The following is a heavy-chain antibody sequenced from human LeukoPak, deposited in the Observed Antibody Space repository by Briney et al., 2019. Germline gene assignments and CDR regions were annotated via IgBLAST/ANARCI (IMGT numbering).Heavy chain of an antibody. J-gene: IGHJ4*02. Sequence: PGGSLRLSCAASGFTFSRYAMSWVRRAPGKGLEWVSAISGSGGSTYYADSVKGRFTISRDNSKNTLYLQMNSLRAEDTAVYYCAKLKTIFGVVIDYWGQGTLVTVSS. CDR2: ISGSGGST. CDR3: AKLKTIFGVVIDY. D-gene: IGHD3-3*01. CDR1: GFTFSRYA. V-gene: IGHV3-23*01.